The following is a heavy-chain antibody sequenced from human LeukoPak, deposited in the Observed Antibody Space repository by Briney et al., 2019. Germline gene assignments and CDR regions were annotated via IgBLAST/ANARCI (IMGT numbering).Heavy chain of an antibody. CDR2: IYSGGST. D-gene: IGHD5-24*01. V-gene: IGHV3-66*01. Sequence: GGSLRLSCAASGFTVSSNYMSWVRQAPGKGLEWVSVIYSGGSTYYADSVKGRFTISRDNSKNTLYLQMNSLRAEDTAVYYCAREGRDRWLHQYRNWFDPWGQGTLVTVSS. CDR1: GFTVSSNY. CDR3: AREGRDRWLHQYRNWFDP. J-gene: IGHJ5*02.